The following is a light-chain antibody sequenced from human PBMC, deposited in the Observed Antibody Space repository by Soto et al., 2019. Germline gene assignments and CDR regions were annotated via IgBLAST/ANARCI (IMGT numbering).Light chain of an antibody. CDR2: DVS. Sequence: QSVLTQPASVSGSPGQSITISCTGTSSDVGGYNYVSWYQHHPGKAPKLMIYDVSNRPSGVSNRFSGSKSGNTASLTISGLQAEDEADYYCSSYTSSSPVVFGGGTKLPS. CDR3: SSYTSSSPVV. J-gene: IGLJ2*01. CDR1: SSDVGGYNY. V-gene: IGLV2-14*01.